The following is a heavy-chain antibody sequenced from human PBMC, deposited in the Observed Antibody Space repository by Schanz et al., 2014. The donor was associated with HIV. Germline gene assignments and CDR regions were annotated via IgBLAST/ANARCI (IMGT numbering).Heavy chain of an antibody. CDR2: IWNDGSNK. CDR1: GFTFRSYG. D-gene: IGHD3-22*01. V-gene: IGHV3-33*06. J-gene: IGHJ4*02. Sequence: QVQLVESGGGVVQPGRSLRLSCAASGFTFRSYGMHWVRQAPGKGLEWVALIWNDGSNKIYADSVKGRFTISRDNSKNTLYLQMTTLRTEDTAVYYCAKPEYDSRGNSQSHFDSWGQGTLVTVSS. CDR3: AKPEYDSRGNSQSHFDS.